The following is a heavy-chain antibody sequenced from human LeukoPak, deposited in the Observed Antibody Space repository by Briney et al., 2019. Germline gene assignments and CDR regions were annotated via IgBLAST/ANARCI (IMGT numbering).Heavy chain of an antibody. CDR3: SCYSNYFDY. D-gene: IGHD2-15*01. CDR1: GGTFSSYA. CDR2: IIPIFGTA. Sequence: GASVEVSCKASGGTFSSYAISWVRQAPGQGLEWMGGIIPIFGTANYAQKFQGRVTITADESTNTAYMELSSLRSEDTAVYYCSCYSNYFDYWGQGTLVTVSS. J-gene: IGHJ4*02. V-gene: IGHV1-69*13.